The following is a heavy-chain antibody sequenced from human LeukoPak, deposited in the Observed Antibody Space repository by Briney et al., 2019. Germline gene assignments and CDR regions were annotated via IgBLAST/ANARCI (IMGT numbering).Heavy chain of an antibody. CDR1: GFGFSSCE. V-gene: IGHV3-48*03. D-gene: IGHD6-13*01. Sequence: PGGSLRLSCAASGFGFSSCEMNWVRQAPGKGLEWVSYISSSGSTIHYADSVKGRFTISRDNAKNSLYLQMNSLRAEDTAGYYCARALPSSWYYFDYWGQGTLVTVSS. J-gene: IGHJ4*02. CDR2: ISSSGSTI. CDR3: ARALPSSWYYFDY.